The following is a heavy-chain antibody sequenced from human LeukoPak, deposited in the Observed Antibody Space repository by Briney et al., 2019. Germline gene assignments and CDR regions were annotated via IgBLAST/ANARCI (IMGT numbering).Heavy chain of an antibody. J-gene: IGHJ4*02. CDR1: GFTFSSYN. CDR3: ARDRGGAYDFWSGYSTGYFDY. CDR2: ISDSSTTI. V-gene: IGHV3-48*01. Sequence: GGSLRLSCAASGFTFSSYNMNWVRQAPGEGLEWVSYISDSSTTIYYADSVKGRFPISRDNAKNSLYLQMNSLRAEDTAVYYCARDRGGAYDFWSGYSTGYFDYWGQGTLVPVSS. D-gene: IGHD3-3*01.